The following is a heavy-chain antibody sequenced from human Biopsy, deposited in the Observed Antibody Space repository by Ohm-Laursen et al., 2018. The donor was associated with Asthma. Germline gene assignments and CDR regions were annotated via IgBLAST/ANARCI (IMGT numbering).Heavy chain of an antibody. CDR3: AGFCSGGNCPDH. V-gene: IGHV4-59*01. Sequence: PSQTLSLTCTVSGVSIRSYYWTWIRQPPGKGLEWIGNFHYSGSTYSNPSLKSRVTISVDTSKKQISLRLSSVIAADTAVYYCAGFCSGGNCPDHWGQGTLVTASS. J-gene: IGHJ4*02. D-gene: IGHD2-15*01. CDR2: FHYSGST. CDR1: GVSIRSYY.